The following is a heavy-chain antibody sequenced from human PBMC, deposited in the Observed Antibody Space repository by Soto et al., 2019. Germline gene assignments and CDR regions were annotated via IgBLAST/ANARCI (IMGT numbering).Heavy chain of an antibody. CDR1: GGSISSSSYY. CDR2: IYYSGST. D-gene: IGHD3-22*01. V-gene: IGHV4-39*01. Sequence: PWETLSLTCTVSGGSISSSSYYWGWIRQPPGKGLERIGSIYYSGSTYYNPSLKSRVTISVDTSKNQFSLKLISVTAADTAVYYCARHQANMIVVAFDYWGQGTLVTVSS. CDR3: ARHQANMIVVAFDY. J-gene: IGHJ4*02.